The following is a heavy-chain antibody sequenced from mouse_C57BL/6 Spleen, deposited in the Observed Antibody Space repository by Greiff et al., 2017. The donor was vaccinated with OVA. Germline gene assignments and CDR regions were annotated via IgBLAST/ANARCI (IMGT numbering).Heavy chain of an antibody. CDR2: ISSGSSTI. CDR3: ARSGYDYDFDD. D-gene: IGHD2-4*01. Sequence: DVHLVESGGGLVKPGGSLKLSCAASGFTFSDYGMHWVRQAPEKGLEWVAYISSGSSTIYYADTVKGRFTISRDNAKNTLFLQMTSLRSEDTAMYYCARSGYDYDFDDWGQGTTLTVSS. V-gene: IGHV5-17*01. J-gene: IGHJ2*01. CDR1: GFTFSDYG.